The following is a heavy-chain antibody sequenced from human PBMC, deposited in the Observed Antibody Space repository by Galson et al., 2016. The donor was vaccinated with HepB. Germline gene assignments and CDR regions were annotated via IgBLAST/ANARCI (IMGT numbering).Heavy chain of an antibody. CDR3: WVPLEYCSNGGCRLLDY. J-gene: IGHJ4*02. Sequence: SLRLSCAASGFTFSNAWMNWVRQAPGKGLEWVGRTRSKTDGGTTDYAAPVKDRFTISRDDSKNTLYLKRNSLKTEATAVYYCWVPLEYCSNGGCRLLDYWGQGALLTTSS. CDR1: GFTFSNAW. CDR2: TRSKTDGGTT. V-gene: IGHV3-15*07. D-gene: IGHD2-8*01.